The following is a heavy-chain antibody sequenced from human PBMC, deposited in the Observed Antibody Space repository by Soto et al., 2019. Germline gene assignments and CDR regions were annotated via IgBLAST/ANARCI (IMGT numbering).Heavy chain of an antibody. J-gene: IGHJ4*02. V-gene: IGHV3-30*18. D-gene: IGHD6-6*01. Sequence: LGGSLRLSCAASGFTFSSYGMHWVRQAPGKGLEWVAVISYDGSNKYYADSVKGRFTISRDNSKNTLYLQMNSLRAEDTAVYYCAKDQYSSSSPFDYWGQGTLVTVSS. CDR2: ISYDGSNK. CDR1: GFTFSSYG. CDR3: AKDQYSSSSPFDY.